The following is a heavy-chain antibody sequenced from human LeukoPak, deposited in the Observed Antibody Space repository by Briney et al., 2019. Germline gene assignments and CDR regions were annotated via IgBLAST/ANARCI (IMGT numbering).Heavy chain of an antibody. CDR1: GFTFSRYW. CDR2: IKEDGTEK. V-gene: IGHV3-7*01. CDR3: VRAGWELDY. J-gene: IGHJ4*02. Sequence: PGGSLRLSCAASGFTFSRYWMAWVRQAPGKGLQWVAHIKEDGTEKYYLDSVKGRFTIARDDAKNLLYLQMNSLRAEDTALYYCVRAGWELDYWGQGAPVTVSS. D-gene: IGHD1-26*01.